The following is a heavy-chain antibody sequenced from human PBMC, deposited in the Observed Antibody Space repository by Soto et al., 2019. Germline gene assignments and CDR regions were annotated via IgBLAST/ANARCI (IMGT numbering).Heavy chain of an antibody. CDR1: GYTFTSYY. Sequence: GASVKVSCKASGYTFTSYYMHWVRQPPGQGLEWMGIINPSGGSTSYAQKFQGRVTMTRDTSTSTVYMELSSLRSEDTAVYYCARADHFSGGSCYYYYYYYMDVWGKGTTVTVSS. CDR3: ARADHFSGGSCYYYYYYYMDV. J-gene: IGHJ6*03. V-gene: IGHV1-46*03. D-gene: IGHD2-15*01. CDR2: INPSGGST.